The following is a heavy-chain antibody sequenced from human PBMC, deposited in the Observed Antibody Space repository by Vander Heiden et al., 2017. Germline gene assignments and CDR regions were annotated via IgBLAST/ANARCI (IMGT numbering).Heavy chain of an antibody. V-gene: IGHV2-70*04. D-gene: IGHD4-17*01. Sequence: QVNLKESGPALVKPTQTLTLTCTFSGFSLSTNGMRVGWIRQPPGQALEWLARIDWDNDKFYTTSLKTRLTISKDTSKNQVVLTMPNMDPVDTASYYCARIWGGYGGYFDYWGQGTVVTVSS. CDR1: GFSLSTNGMR. J-gene: IGHJ4*02. CDR2: IDWDNDK. CDR3: ARIWGGYGGYFDY.